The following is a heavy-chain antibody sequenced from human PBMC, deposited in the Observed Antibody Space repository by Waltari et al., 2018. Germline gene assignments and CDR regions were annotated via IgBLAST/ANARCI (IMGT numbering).Heavy chain of an antibody. D-gene: IGHD2-2*01. CDR3: ATIHQLPFI. CDR1: GFTFSNSW. J-gene: IGHJ3*02. CDR2: IKSKTDGGTT. Sequence: VKPGESLRLSCGASGFTFSNSWMILVRQAPGKGLEWVGRIKSKTDGGTTDYAAPVKGRFTISRDDSKNPVYMQMNSLKSEDTAVYYCATIHQLPFIWGQGTMVTVSS. V-gene: IGHV3-15*01.